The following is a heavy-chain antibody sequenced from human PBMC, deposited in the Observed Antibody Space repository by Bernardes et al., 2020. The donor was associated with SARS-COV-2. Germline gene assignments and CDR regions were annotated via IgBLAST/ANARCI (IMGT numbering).Heavy chain of an antibody. CDR1: GGSIRSSY. D-gene: IGHD4-17*01. CDR2: IYYSGST. CDR3: ARHVYHGDYHENAFDI. J-gene: IGHJ3*02. V-gene: IGHV4-59*08. Sequence: WGSLASTCTVSGGSIRSSYWSWIRQPPGTGLEWIGYIYYSGSTNYNPSLKSRVTISVDTSKNQFSLKLSSVTAADTAVYYCARHVYHGDYHENAFDIWGQGTMVTVSS.